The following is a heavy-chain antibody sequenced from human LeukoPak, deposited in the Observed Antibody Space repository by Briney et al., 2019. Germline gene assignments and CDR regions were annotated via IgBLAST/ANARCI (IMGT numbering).Heavy chain of an antibody. CDR2: ISSSSNTI. J-gene: IGHJ1*01. D-gene: IGHD3-10*01. Sequence: GGSLRLSCAASGFTFSSYSMNWVRQAPGKGLEWVSYISSSSNTIYYADSVEGRFTHSRDNAKNSLFLQMNSLRAEDTAVYYCARDSPLPEYFQHGGQGTRVTVSS. CDR1: GFTFSSYS. V-gene: IGHV3-48*01. CDR3: ARDSPLPEYFQH.